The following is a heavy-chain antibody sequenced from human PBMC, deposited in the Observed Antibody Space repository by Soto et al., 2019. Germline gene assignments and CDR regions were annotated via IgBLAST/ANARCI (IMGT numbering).Heavy chain of an antibody. Sequence: SETLSLTCTVSGGSISSYYWSWIRQPPGRGLEWIGYIYHSGSTYYNPSLKSRVTISVDRSKNQFSLKLSSVTAADTAVYYCARAPKVTIFGVVRGFWFDPWGQGTLVTVSS. D-gene: IGHD3-3*01. CDR2: IYHSGST. CDR1: GGSISSYY. V-gene: IGHV4-59*12. J-gene: IGHJ5*02. CDR3: ARAPKVTIFGVVRGFWFDP.